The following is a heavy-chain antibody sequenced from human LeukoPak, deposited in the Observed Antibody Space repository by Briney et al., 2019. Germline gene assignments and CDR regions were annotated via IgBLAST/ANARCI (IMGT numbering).Heavy chain of an antibody. CDR1: GYTFTGYY. CDR2: INPNSGGT. CDR3: ASCVVVPAAKEALDYYYMDV. Sequence: ASVKVSCKASGYTFTGYYMHWVRQAPGQGLEWMGWINPNSGGTNYAQKFQGRVTMTRDTSISTAYMELSRLRSDDTAVYYCASCVVVPAAKEALDYYYMDVWGKGTTVTVSS. J-gene: IGHJ6*03. V-gene: IGHV1-2*02. D-gene: IGHD2-2*01.